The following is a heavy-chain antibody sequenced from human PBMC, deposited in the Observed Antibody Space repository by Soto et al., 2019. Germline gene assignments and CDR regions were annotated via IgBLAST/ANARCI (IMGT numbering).Heavy chain of an antibody. D-gene: IGHD6-19*01. CDR3: ARLSSSGWYQGSYFDY. CDR1: GGSITRNNHY. V-gene: IGHV4-39*01. J-gene: IGHJ4*02. CDR2: ILYSGST. Sequence: QLQLQESGPGLVKPSETLSLTCIVSGGSITRNNHYWGWIRQSPGKGLEWIGSILYSGSTNYNPSLKSRVTLSVETSKNQFSLKMSSVTAADTDLYYCARLSSSGWYQGSYFDYWGQGTLVTVSS.